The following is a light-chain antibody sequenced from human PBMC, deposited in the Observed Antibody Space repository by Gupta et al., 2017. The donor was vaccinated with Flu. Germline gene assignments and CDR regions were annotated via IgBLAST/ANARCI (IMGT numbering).Light chain of an antibody. Sequence: SSDVSGYNYVSWYQQHPGKAPKLMIYDVSKRPSGVPDRFSGSKSGNTASLTISGLQAEDEADYYCCSYAGSYTFVVFGGGTKLTVL. CDR2: DVS. CDR1: SSDVSGYNY. V-gene: IGLV2-11*01. CDR3: CSYAGSYTFVV. J-gene: IGLJ2*01.